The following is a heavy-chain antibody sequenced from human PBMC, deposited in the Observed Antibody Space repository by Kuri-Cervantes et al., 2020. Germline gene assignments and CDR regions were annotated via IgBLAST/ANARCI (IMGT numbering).Heavy chain of an antibody. Sequence: ASVKDSCKASGYTFTSYYMHWVRQAPGQGLEWMGIINPSGGSTSYAQKFQGRVTMTRDTSTSTVYMELSSLRSEDTAVYYCARPRPLGAAGSSDAFDIWGQGTMVTVSS. D-gene: IGHD6-13*01. CDR2: INPSGGST. CDR1: GYTFTSYY. CDR3: ARPRPLGAAGSSDAFDI. J-gene: IGHJ3*02. V-gene: IGHV1-46*01.